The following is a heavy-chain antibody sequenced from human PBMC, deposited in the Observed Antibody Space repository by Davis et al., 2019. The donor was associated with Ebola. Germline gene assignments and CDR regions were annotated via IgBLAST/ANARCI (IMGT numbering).Heavy chain of an antibody. CDR2: ISYDGSNK. CDR1: GFTFSSYG. D-gene: IGHD3-22*01. V-gene: IGHV3-30*18. Sequence: PGGSLRLSCAASGFTFSSYGMHWVRQAPGKGLEWVAVISYDGSNKYYADSVKGRFTISRDNSKNTLYLQMNSLRAEDTAVYYCAKGSPVVTVDYWGQGTLVTVSS. J-gene: IGHJ4*02. CDR3: AKGSPVVTVDY.